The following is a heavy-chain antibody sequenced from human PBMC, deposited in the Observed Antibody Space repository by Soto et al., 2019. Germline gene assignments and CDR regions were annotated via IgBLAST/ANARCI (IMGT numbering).Heavy chain of an antibody. D-gene: IGHD4-17*01. J-gene: IGHJ6*02. CDR2: IDPSDSYT. Sequence: SWVSKMHGDGLEWMGRIDPSDSYTNYSPSFQGHVTISADKSISTAYLQWSSLKASDTAMYYCARFKMTTVTTDYYGMDVWGQGNTVTGSS. V-gene: IGHV5-10-1*01. CDR3: ARFKMTTVTTDYYGMDV.